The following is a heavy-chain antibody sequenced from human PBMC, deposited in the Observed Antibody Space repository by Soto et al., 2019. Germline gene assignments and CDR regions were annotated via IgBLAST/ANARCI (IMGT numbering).Heavy chain of an antibody. Sequence: QVQLVQSGAEVKKPGASVKVSCKASGYTFTTYYMHWVRQAPGQGLEWMGIISPDGGSTSYAQKLQGGDTMTRDTCTGTVYMELRSLRTEDPAVYYCATRDPCHFWAQGTLVTVSS. J-gene: IGHJ4*02. CDR3: ATRDPCHF. V-gene: IGHV1-46*04. CDR1: GYTFTTYY. CDR2: ISPDGGST.